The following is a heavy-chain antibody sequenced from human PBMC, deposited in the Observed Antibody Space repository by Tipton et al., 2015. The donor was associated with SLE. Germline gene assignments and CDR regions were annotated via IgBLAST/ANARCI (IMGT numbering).Heavy chain of an antibody. CDR3: ASGIAAAGTGGDY. Sequence: LRLSCTVSGGTISSYYWSWIRQPAGKGLEWIGRIYTSGSTNYNPSLKSRVTMSVDTSKNQFSLKLSSVTAADTAVYYCASGIAAAGTGGDYWGQGTLVTVSS. J-gene: IGHJ4*02. CDR1: GGTISSYY. CDR2: IYTSGST. V-gene: IGHV4-4*07. D-gene: IGHD6-13*01.